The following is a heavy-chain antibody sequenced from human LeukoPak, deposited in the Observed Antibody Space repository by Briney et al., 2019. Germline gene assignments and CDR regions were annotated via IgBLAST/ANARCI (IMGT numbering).Heavy chain of an antibody. CDR3: AGLGITMIGGV. CDR1: GFTFSSYS. Sequence: GGSLRLSCAASGFTFSSYSMNWVRQAPGKGLEWVSSISGSSSYIYYADSVKGRFTISRDNAKNSLYLQMNSLRAEDTAVYYCAGLGITMIGGVWGKGTTVTISA. J-gene: IGHJ6*04. V-gene: IGHV3-21*01. CDR2: ISGSSSYI. D-gene: IGHD3-10*02.